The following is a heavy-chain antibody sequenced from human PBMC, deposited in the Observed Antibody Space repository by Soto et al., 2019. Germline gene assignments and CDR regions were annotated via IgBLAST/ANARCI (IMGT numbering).Heavy chain of an antibody. V-gene: IGHV1-69*13. CDR2: IIPIFGTA. CDR3: VRDLVGSRGYLGQ. CDR1: GGAFSSYA. Sequence: SVKVSCKASGGAFSSYAISWVRQAPGQGLEWMGGIIPIFGTANYAQKFQGRVTITADESTSTAYMELSSLRSEDTALYYCVRDLVGSRGYLGQWGQGTQVTVSS. J-gene: IGHJ4*02. D-gene: IGHD3-22*01.